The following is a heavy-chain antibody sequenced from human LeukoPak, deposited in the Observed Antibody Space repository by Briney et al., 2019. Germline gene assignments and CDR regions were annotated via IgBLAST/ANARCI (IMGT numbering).Heavy chain of an antibody. CDR3: ARVRGSYSYWFDP. V-gene: IGHV3-7*01. J-gene: IGHJ5*02. D-gene: IGHD1-26*01. Sequence: GGSLRLSCAASGFVFSDYSMTWVRQAPGRGLEWVASIREDGSETFYVDSVKGRFTISRDNAKNTLYLQMNSLRAEDTAVYYCARVRGSYSYWFDPWGQGTLVTVSS. CDR1: GFVFSDYS. CDR2: IREDGSET.